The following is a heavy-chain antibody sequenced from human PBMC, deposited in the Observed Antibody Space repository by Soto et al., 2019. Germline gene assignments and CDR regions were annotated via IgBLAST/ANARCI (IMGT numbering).Heavy chain of an antibody. D-gene: IGHD3-3*01. CDR2: IKGDVITT. CDR3: ARGAFGAYYLDS. Sequence: EVQLVESGGGLVQPGGSLRLSCVASGFTFSNYWIHWVRQTPGEGLVWVSRIKGDVITTNYADSVKGRFTISRDNAKNTVFLQMHSLRAEDTAVYYCARGAFGAYYLDSWGQGTMVIVS. V-gene: IGHV3-74*01. J-gene: IGHJ4*02. CDR1: GFTFSNYW.